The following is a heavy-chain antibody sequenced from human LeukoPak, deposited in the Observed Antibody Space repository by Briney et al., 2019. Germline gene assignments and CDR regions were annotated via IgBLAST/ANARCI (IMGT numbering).Heavy chain of an antibody. Sequence: ASVKVSCKASGYTFTSYGISWVRQAPGQGLEWMGWISAYNGNTNYAQKLQGRVTMTTDTSTSTAYMELRSLRSDDTAVYYCARGHSRDFGVVIFGMDVWGQGTTVTVSS. CDR2: ISAYNGNT. CDR1: GYTFTSYG. V-gene: IGHV1-18*01. D-gene: IGHD3-3*01. J-gene: IGHJ6*02. CDR3: ARGHSRDFGVVIFGMDV.